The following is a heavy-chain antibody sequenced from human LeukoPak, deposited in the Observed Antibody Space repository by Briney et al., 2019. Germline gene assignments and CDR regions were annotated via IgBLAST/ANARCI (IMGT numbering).Heavy chain of an antibody. CDR2: INPNSGGT. D-gene: IGHD1-26*01. V-gene: IGHV1-2*06. J-gene: IGHJ4*02. CDR3: ARGPRIVGATYFDY. CDR1: GYTFTVYY. Sequence: GASVKVSFKASGYTFTVYYMHWVRQAPGQGLEWMGRINPNSGGTNYAQKFQGRVTMTRDTSISTAYMELSRLRSDDTAVYYCARGPRIVGATYFDYWGQGTLVTVSS.